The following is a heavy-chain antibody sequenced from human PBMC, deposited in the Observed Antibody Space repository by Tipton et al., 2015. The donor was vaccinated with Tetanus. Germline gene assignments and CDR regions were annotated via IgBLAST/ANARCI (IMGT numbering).Heavy chain of an antibody. V-gene: IGHV4-31*03. Sequence: TLSLTCTVSGGSISTGGYSWNWIRQHPGKGLEWIGYIYDSGNTLYNPSLKSRATMSIDASKTHFSLKLTSVTAADTAVYYCARNHPPRGYPYGGFHSWGQGTLVTVSS. CDR3: ARNHPPRGYPYGGFHS. J-gene: IGHJ4*02. D-gene: IGHD5-12*01. CDR1: GGSISTGGYS. CDR2: IYDSGNT.